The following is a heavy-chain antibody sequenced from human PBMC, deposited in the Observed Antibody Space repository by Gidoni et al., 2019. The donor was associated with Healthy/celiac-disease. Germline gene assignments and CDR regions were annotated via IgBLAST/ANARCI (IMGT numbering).Heavy chain of an antibody. CDR3: ARDRGRGYSYGLNWFDP. D-gene: IGHD5-18*01. CDR2: IIPIFGTA. Sequence: QVQLVQSGAEVKKPGSSVKVSCQASGGTFSSYAISWVRQAPGQGLEWMGGIIPIFGTANYAQKFQGRVTITADESTSTAYMELSSLRSEDTAVYYCARDRGRGYSYGLNWFDPWGQGTLVTVSS. V-gene: IGHV1-69*01. J-gene: IGHJ5*02. CDR1: GGTFSSYA.